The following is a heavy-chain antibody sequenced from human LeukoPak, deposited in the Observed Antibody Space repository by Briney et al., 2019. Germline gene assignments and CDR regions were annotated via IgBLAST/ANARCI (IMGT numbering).Heavy chain of an antibody. CDR1: GFTFSNYG. D-gene: IGHD6-13*01. Sequence: PGGSLRLSCAASGFTFSNYGMHWVRQAPGKGLEWVAYIRFDGNIKYYVDSVKGRFTISRDNSKNTLYLQMTSLRADDTAVYYCAKVAAATGSGEGNWFDPWGQGTLVTVSS. V-gene: IGHV3-30*02. CDR3: AKVAAATGSGEGNWFDP. CDR2: IRFDGNIK. J-gene: IGHJ5*02.